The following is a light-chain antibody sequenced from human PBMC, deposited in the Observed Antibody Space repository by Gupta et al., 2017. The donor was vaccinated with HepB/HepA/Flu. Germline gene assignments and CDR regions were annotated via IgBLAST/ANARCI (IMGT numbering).Light chain of an antibody. CDR3: LLSYSGGQV. V-gene: IGLV7-46*01. CDR2: GVS. Sequence: QAVVTQELSLTVSPGGTVTLTVGSSTGAVTSGDFPYWFQQKPGQAPRTLIYGVSSKESWTPARFSGSLLGGKAALTLSGAQPEYEADYYCLLSYSGGQVFGTGTTITVL. CDR1: TGAVTSGDF. J-gene: IGLJ1*01.